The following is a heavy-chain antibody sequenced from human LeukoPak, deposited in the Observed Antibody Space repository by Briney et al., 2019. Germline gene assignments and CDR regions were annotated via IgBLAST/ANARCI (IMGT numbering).Heavy chain of an antibody. CDR2: IYYSGSP. V-gene: IGHV4-31*03. J-gene: IGHJ6*02. CDR1: VGSLSRGGYY. D-gene: IGHD3-3*01. Sequence: SETLSLTCTLSVGSLSRGGYYWRWIRQHPGKGLEWIGYIYYSGSPYYNPSLTSRVNISVDTSKNQFSLKLSSVTAADTAVYYCARDNSVGDFWSGYSRAGGMDVWGQGTTVTVSS. CDR3: ARDNSVGDFWSGYSRAGGMDV.